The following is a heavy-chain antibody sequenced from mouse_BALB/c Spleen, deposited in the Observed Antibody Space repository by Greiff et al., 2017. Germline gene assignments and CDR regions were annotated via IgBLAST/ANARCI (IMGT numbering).Heavy chain of an antibody. CDR1: GYSITSGYY. CDR3: ASLQLGPYYFDY. D-gene: IGHD4-1*02. CDR2: ISYDGSN. J-gene: IGHJ2*01. V-gene: IGHV3-6*02. Sequence: EVQLQQSGPGLVKPSQSLSLTCSVTGYSITSGYYWNWIRQFPGNKLEWMGYISYDGSNNYNPSLKNRISITRDTSKNQFFLKLNSVTTEDTATYYCASLQLGPYYFDYWGQGTTLTVSS.